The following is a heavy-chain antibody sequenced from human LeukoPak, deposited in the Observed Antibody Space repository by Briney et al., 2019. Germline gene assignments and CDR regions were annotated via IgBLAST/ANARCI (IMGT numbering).Heavy chain of an antibody. D-gene: IGHD3-22*01. CDR2: INTKVGKP. Sequence: ASVKVSCKASGYGLTHYAMNWVRQVPGQGLEWMGWINTKVGKPTYAQGFTGRFVFSLDTSASTAYLQINNLRAEDTAVYYCARGRGGSSGYLYYLDSWGQGTLVTVSS. CDR3: ARGRGGSSGYLYYLDS. J-gene: IGHJ4*02. CDR1: GYGLTHYA. V-gene: IGHV7-4-1*02.